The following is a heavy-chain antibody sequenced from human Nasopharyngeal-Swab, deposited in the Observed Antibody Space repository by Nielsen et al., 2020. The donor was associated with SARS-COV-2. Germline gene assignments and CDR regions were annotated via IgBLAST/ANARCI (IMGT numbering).Heavy chain of an antibody. Sequence: VRQAPGKGLEWVSAISGSGGSTYYADSVKGRFTISRDNSKNTLYLQMNSLRAKDTAVYYCASSVAGTGSVYFDYWGQGTLVTVSS. V-gene: IGHV3-23*01. J-gene: IGHJ4*02. CDR3: ASSVAGTGSVYFDY. CDR2: ISGSGGST. D-gene: IGHD6-19*01.